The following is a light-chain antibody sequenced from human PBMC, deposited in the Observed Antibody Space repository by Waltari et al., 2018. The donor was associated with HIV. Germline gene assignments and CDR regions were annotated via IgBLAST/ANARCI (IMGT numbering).Light chain of an antibody. CDR2: WAS. Sequence: IVMSQSPDSLAVSLGERATINCKSSQSVLYSSNNKTYLAWYQQTPGQPPKLLIYWASTRESGVPDRFSGSGSGTQFTLTISNLQAEDVAVYYCQQYYSSPYTFGQGTKLEIK. CDR1: QSVLYSSNNKTY. V-gene: IGKV4-1*01. CDR3: QQYYSSPYT. J-gene: IGKJ2*01.